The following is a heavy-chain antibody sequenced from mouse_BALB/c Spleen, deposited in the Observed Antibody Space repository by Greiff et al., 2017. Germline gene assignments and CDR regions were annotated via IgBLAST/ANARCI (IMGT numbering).Heavy chain of an antibody. J-gene: IGHJ3*01. Sequence: EGQRVESGGGLVQPGGSMKLSCVASGFTFSNYWMNWVRQSPEKGLEWVAEIRLKSNNYATHYAESVKGRFTISRDDSKSSVYLQMNNLRAEDTGIYYCTRGGAYYYGSSYGFAYWGQGTLVTVSA. D-gene: IGHD1-1*01. CDR3: TRGGAYYYGSSYGFAY. CDR1: GFTFSNYW. V-gene: IGHV6-6*02. CDR2: IRLKSNNYAT.